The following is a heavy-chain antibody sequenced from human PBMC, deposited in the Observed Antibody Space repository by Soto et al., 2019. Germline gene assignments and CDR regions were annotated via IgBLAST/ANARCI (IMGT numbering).Heavy chain of an antibody. J-gene: IGHJ6*02. CDR1: GYTFTSYG. V-gene: IGHV1-18*01. Sequence: ASVKVSCKASGYTFTSYGISWVRQAPGQGLEWMGWISAYNGNTNYAQKLQGRVTMTTDTSTSTAYMELRSLRSDDTAVYYCAREYGGVDIAARAPGGMDVWGQGTTVTVSS. CDR2: ISAYNGNT. CDR3: AREYGGVDIAARAPGGMDV. D-gene: IGHD6-6*01.